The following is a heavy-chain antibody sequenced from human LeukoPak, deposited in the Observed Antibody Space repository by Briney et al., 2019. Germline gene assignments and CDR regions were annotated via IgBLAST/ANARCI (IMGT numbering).Heavy chain of an antibody. J-gene: IGHJ3*02. V-gene: IGHV1-69*01. CDR3: ARDRRSTVTPGDAFDI. CDR1: GGTFSSYA. CDR2: IIPNFGTA. D-gene: IGHD4-17*01. Sequence: GSSVNVSCKASGGTFSSYAISWVRQAPGQGLEWMGGIIPNFGTANYAQKFQGRVTITADESTSAAYMELSSLRSEDTAVYYCARDRRSTVTPGDAFDIWGQGTMVTVSS.